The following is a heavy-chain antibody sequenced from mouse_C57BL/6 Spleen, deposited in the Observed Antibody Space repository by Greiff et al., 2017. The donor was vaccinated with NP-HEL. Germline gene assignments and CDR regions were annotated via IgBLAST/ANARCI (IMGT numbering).Heavy chain of an antibody. CDR2: IDPEDGDT. D-gene: IGHD2-5*01. CDR3: TTSYSNYFYYFDY. CDR1: GFNIKDYY. Sequence: EVKLQESGAELVRPGASVKLSCTASGFNIKDYYMHWVKQRPEQGLEWIGRIDPEDGDTEYAPKFQGKAPMTADTSSNTAYLQLSSLTSEDTAVYYCTTSYSNYFYYFDYWGQGTTLTVSS. J-gene: IGHJ2*01. V-gene: IGHV14-1*01.